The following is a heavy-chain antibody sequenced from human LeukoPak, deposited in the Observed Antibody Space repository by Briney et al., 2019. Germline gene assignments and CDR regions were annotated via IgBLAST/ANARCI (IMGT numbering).Heavy chain of an antibody. J-gene: IGHJ5*02. CDR3: AKDPFDQMLPENWFDP. V-gene: IGHV1-2*02. Sequence: GASVKVSCKASGYTFADYYIHWVRQAPGQGLVWVGWMNPNSGDTNYARSFQGRVTMTRDTSISTAYMELSRLRFDDTAVYYCAKDPFDQMLPENWFDPWGQGTLVTVSS. CDR1: GYTFADYY. CDR2: MNPNSGDT. D-gene: IGHD2-2*01.